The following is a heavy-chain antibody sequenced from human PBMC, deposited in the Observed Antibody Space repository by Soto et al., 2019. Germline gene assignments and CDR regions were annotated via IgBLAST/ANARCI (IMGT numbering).Heavy chain of an antibody. J-gene: IGHJ4*02. CDR1: GGSMRGQH. D-gene: IGHD3-16*01. Sequence: QVQLQESGPGLVKPSETLSLTCTVSGGSMRGQHWSWIRQPPGNGLEWIGHHSDSTNYNPSLKSRITISTDTSKNQFSLKLSSVTAADTAVYYCATYTVGEGGRGYWGQGTLVTVSS. V-gene: IGHV4-4*09. CDR3: ATYTVGEGGRGY. CDR2: HHSDST.